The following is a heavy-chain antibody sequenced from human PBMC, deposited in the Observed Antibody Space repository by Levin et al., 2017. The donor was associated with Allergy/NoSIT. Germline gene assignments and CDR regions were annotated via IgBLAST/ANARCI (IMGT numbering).Heavy chain of an antibody. Sequence: GSLRLSCTVSGGSISSSSYYWGWIRQPPGKGLEWIGSIYYSGSTYYNPSLKSRVTISVDTSKNQFSLKLSSVTAADTAVYYCARGYCGGDCYWPAPVDYWGQGTLVTVSS. V-gene: IGHV4-39*01. D-gene: IGHD2-21*02. CDR2: IYYSGST. CDR3: ARGYCGGDCYWPAPVDY. J-gene: IGHJ4*02. CDR1: GGSISSSSYY.